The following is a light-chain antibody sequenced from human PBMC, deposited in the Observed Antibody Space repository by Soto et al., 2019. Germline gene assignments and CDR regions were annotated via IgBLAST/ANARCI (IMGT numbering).Light chain of an antibody. CDR2: DVS. Sequence: QSVLTQPASVSGSPGQSITISCTGTSSDVGGYNYVSWYQQHPGKAPKLMIYDVSNRPSGVSNRFSGSKSGNTASLTISGLQAEDEADYYCCSYAGSSTFPYYVFGTGTKVTAL. V-gene: IGLV2-14*01. CDR1: SSDVGGYNY. CDR3: CSYAGSSTFPYYV. J-gene: IGLJ1*01.